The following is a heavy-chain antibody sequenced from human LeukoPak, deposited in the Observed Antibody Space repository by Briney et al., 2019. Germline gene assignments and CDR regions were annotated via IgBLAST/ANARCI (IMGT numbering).Heavy chain of an antibody. Sequence: GGSLRLSCAASGLTFSRHAMTWVRQSPGKGLEWVSGITSSGGSTYYADSVKGRFTISRDNSKNTVFLQMNSLRAEDTAVYYCATRPPDDMYYGVFDYWGQGTLVTVSS. CDR2: ITSSGGST. CDR3: ATRPPDDMYYGVFDY. V-gene: IGHV3-23*01. CDR1: GLTFSRHA. D-gene: IGHD3-10*01. J-gene: IGHJ4*02.